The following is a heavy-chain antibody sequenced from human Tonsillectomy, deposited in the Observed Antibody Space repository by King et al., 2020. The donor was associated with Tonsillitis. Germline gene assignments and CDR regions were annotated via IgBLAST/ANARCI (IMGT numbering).Heavy chain of an antibody. CDR1: GFTFSSYA. CDR2: ISYDGRNK. J-gene: IGHJ6*02. Sequence: VQLVESGGGVVQPGRSLRLSCAASGFTFSSYAMHWVRQAPGKGLEWVAIISYDGRNKYYADSVKGRFTISRDNSKSTLYLQMNSLRAEDTAVYYCARADSYDSCGYFDYYYYYGMDVWGQGTTVTVSS. CDR3: ARADSYDSCGYFDYYYYYGMDV. V-gene: IGHV3-30*04. D-gene: IGHD3-22*01.